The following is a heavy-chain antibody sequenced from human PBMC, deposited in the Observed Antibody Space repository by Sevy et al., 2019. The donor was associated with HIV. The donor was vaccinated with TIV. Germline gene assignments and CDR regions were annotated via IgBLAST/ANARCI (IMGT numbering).Heavy chain of an antibody. CDR2: IHYTGTT. CDR1: GGSISAYH. Sequence: SETLSLTCTVSGGSISAYHWSWIRQPPGKGLEYIGYIHYTGTTNYNPSLKSRVTISVDTSKNHFSLRLCSVTAADTALYYCAGAPPVRSGDDSLDWFDPWGQGTLVTVSS. J-gene: IGHJ5*02. D-gene: IGHD5-12*01. CDR3: AGAPPVRSGDDSLDWFDP. V-gene: IGHV4-59*01.